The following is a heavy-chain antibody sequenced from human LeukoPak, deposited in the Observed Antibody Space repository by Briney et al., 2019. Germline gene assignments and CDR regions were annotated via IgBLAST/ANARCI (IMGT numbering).Heavy chain of an antibody. D-gene: IGHD1-1*01. CDR3: IREVQVRASASLGL. CDR2: MNSAGTTI. V-gene: IGHV3-74*01. Sequence: QPGGSLRLSCAASGFTISGFWMHWVRQVPGEGLVWVARMNSAGTTINYADSVKGRFTISRDNVRNTLHLQMNNLSLEDTAVYFCIREVQVRASASLGLWGRGTLVTVS. J-gene: IGHJ4*01. CDR1: GFTISGFW.